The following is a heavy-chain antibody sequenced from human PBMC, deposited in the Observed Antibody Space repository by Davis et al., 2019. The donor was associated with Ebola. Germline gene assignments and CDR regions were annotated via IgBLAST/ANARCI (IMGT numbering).Heavy chain of an antibody. J-gene: IGHJ6*02. V-gene: IGHV1-18*01. Sequence: AASVKVSCKASGYTFTTYGISWVRQAPGQGLEWMGWISTYNDNANYAQKLQDRVTMTTDTSTSTAYMELRSLRSDDTAVYYCARDRYCSGGSCYSSYYYGMDVWGQGTTVTVSS. CDR3: ARDRYCSGGSCYSSYYYGMDV. CDR1: GYTFTTYG. D-gene: IGHD2-15*01. CDR2: ISTYNDNA.